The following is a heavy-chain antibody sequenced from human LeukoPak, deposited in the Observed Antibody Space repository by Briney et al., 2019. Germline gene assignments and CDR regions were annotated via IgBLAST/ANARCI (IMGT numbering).Heavy chain of an antibody. CDR3: ARRHSDYLYYSC. CDR1: GYTCTGNY. CDR2: INPNNGGT. Sequence: EASVKRSCKASGYTCTGNYIHWVRQAPRQGLEWMGWINPNNGGTNYPQKFQGRVTMTRDTSNSTAYMELSRLTSDDTAVYSCARRHSDYLYYSCWGQGTLVTVSS. V-gene: IGHV1-2*02. D-gene: IGHD3-22*01. J-gene: IGHJ4*02.